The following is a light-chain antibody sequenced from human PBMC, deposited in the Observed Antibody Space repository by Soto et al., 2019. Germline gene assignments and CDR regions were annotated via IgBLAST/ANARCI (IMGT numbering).Light chain of an antibody. J-gene: IGKJ4*01. CDR3: QQFSTYSLT. CDR1: QSISSW. CDR2: KAS. V-gene: IGKV1-5*03. Sequence: DILLTQSPSTLSASVGDRVTITCRASQSISSWLAWYQQKPGKAPKLLIYKASSLESGVPSRFSGSESGTEFTLTISSLQPDDFATYFCQQFSTYSLTFGGGTTVEIK.